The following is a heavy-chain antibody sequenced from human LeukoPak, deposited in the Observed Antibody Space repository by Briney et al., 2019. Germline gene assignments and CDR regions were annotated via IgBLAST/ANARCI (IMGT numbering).Heavy chain of an antibody. J-gene: IGHJ4*02. D-gene: IGHD3-10*01. CDR1: GGSISSSNW. V-gene: IGHV4-4*02. Sequence: SGTLSLTCAASGGSISSSNWWSWVRQPPGKGLEWIGEIYHSGSTNYNPSLKSRVTISVDKSKNQFSLRLSSVTAADTAVYYCASGRVWFGEPYYFDYWGQGTLVTVSS. CDR2: IYHSGST. CDR3: ASGRVWFGEPYYFDY.